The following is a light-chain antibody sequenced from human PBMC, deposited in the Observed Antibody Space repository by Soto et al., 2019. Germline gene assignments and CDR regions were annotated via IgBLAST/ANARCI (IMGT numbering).Light chain of an antibody. Sequence: DIVMTQSPLSLPVTVGEPASISCKSSQSLVHSDGYDYLDWYLLKPGQSPQLLIFLGAHRVPGVPDRFTGSGSRTDSTLEISRVEAEDVGVYYCMQCLHTPLTFGGGTKVEIK. V-gene: IGKV2-28*01. CDR1: QSLVHSDGYDY. J-gene: IGKJ4*01. CDR3: MQCLHTPLT. CDR2: LGA.